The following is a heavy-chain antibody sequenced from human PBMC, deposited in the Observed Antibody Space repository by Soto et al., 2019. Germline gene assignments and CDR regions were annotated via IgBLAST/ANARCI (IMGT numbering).Heavy chain of an antibody. J-gene: IGHJ3*02. D-gene: IGHD4-17*01. CDR1: GGTFSSYA. V-gene: IGHV1-69*01. Sequence: QVQLVQSGAEVKKPGSSVKVSCKASGGTFSSYAISWVRQAPGQGLEWMGGIIPIFGTANYAQKFQGRVKITAEESTSTAYMELSSLRSEDTTVYYCARALGLRDAFDIWGQGTMVTVSS. CDR3: ARALGLRDAFDI. CDR2: IIPIFGTA.